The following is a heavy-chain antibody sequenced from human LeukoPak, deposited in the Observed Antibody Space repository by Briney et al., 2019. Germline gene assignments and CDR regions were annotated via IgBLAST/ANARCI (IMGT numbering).Heavy chain of an antibody. CDR2: ISGSGGST. D-gene: IGHD3-22*01. Sequence: GSLRLSCAASGFTFSSYTMGWVRQAPGKGLEWVSAISGSGGSTYYADSVKGRFTISRDNSKNTLYLQMNSLRAEDTAVYYCAKGPGTYYYDSSGYYDYWGQGTLVTVSS. CDR1: GFTFSSYT. CDR3: AKGPGTYYYDSSGYYDY. J-gene: IGHJ4*02. V-gene: IGHV3-23*01.